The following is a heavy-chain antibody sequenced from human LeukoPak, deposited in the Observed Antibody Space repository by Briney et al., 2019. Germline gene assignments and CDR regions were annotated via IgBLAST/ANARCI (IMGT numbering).Heavy chain of an antibody. D-gene: IGHD3-22*01. V-gene: IGHV3-23*01. CDR2: ISGSDGSS. Sequence: GGSLRLSCAAYGFTFSSYAMNWVRQAPGKGLEWVSSISGSDGSSRYADPVKGRFTLSRDNSKDTMYLQMNSLRAADTAVYYCAKTLTVIVVATDAFDIWGQGTMVTVSS. CDR3: AKTLTVIVVATDAFDI. J-gene: IGHJ3*02. CDR1: GFTFSSYA.